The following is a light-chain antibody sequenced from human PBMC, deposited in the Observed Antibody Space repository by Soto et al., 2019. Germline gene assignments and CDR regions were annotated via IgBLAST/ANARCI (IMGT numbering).Light chain of an antibody. CDR1: GSAVGGYNY. J-gene: IGLJ1*01. CDR2: DVT. V-gene: IGLV2-11*01. CDR3: CSYAGSYTYV. Sequence: QSALTQPRSVSGSPGQSVTISCTGTGSAVGGYNYVSWYQQYPDKAPKVMIYDVTKRPAGVPDRFSGSKSGNTASLTISGLQADDEADYYCCSYAGSYTYVFGTGTKLTVL.